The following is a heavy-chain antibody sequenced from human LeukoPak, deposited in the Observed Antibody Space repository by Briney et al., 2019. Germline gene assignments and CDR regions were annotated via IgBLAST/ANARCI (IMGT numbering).Heavy chain of an antibody. CDR1: GGTFSSYA. V-gene: IGHV1-69*13. CDR2: IIPIFGTA. CDR3: ARRPIKPRTYYYDSSGYYLPKDAFDI. J-gene: IGHJ3*02. D-gene: IGHD3-22*01. Sequence: SVKVSCKASGGTFSSYAISWVRQAPGQGLEWMGGIIPIFGTANYAQKFQGRVTITADESTSTAYMELSSLRSDDTAVYYCARRPIKPRTYYYDSSGYYLPKDAFDIWGQGTMVTVSS.